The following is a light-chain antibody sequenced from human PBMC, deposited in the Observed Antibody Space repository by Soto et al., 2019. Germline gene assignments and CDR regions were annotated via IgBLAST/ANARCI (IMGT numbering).Light chain of an antibody. CDR1: QSVSSSY. J-gene: IGKJ1*01. Sequence: EIVLTQSPGTLSLSPGERATLSCRASQSVSSSYQAWYQQKPGQAPRLLIHGASSRATGIPDRFSGSGSGTDFTLTISRLEPEDFAVYYCQQFGDSPTFGQGTKVDTK. CDR2: GAS. V-gene: IGKV3-20*01. CDR3: QQFGDSPT.